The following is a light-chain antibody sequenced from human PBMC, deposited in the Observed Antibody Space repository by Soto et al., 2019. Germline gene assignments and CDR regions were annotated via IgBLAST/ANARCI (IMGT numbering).Light chain of an antibody. Sequence: QSVLTQPPSVSGAPGQRVTISCTGSSSNIGAGYDVHWYQQLPGTAPKLLIYGNSNRPSGVPDRFSGSKSGTSASLAITGRRAEDEADYYCQSYDSSLSGWVFGGGTQLTVL. V-gene: IGLV1-40*01. J-gene: IGLJ3*02. CDR1: SSNIGAGYD. CDR3: QSYDSSLSGWV. CDR2: GNS.